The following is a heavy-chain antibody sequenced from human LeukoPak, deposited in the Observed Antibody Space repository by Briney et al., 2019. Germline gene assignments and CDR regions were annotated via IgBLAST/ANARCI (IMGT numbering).Heavy chain of an antibody. V-gene: IGHV1-69*01. D-gene: IGHD2-15*01. CDR1: GGTFNSYA. CDR2: IIPIFGTA. CDR3: ARVGDCSGGSCYSTAAGAFDI. J-gene: IGHJ3*02. Sequence: SVKVSCKASGGTFNSYAISWVRQAPGQGLEWMGGIIPIFGTANYAQKFQGRVTITADESTSTAYMELSSLRSEDTAVYYCARVGDCSGGSCYSTAAGAFDIWGQGTMVTVSS.